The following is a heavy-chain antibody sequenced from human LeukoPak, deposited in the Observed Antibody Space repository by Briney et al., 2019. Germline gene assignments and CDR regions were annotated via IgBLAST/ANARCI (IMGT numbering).Heavy chain of an antibody. J-gene: IGHJ4*02. CDR1: GFTFRSYA. CDR2: ISYDGSNK. V-gene: IGHV3-30*04. D-gene: IGHD1-26*01. CDR3: VRGHHSGSYYQDFDY. Sequence: GRSLSLSCAASGFTFRSYAMHWVRQAPGKGLEWVAVISYDGSNKYYADSVKGRFTISRDNSKNTLYLQMNSLRAEDTAVYYCVRGHHSGSYYQDFDYWGQGTLVTVSS.